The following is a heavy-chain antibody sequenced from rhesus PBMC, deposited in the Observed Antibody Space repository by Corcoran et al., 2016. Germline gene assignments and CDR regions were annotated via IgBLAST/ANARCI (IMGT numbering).Heavy chain of an antibody. V-gene: IGHV4-127*01. D-gene: IGHD5-24*01. Sequence: QVQLQESGPGLVKPSETLSLTCAVSGYSISRGYGWSWIRQPPGKGLEGIGYIGGSSGSTNYNPSRKSRGTIAKDTSKNQFSLKLSSGTAADTAVYYCARDRYSGYSSYFEFWGQGALVTVSS. CDR3: ARDRYSGYSSYFEF. CDR1: GYSISRGYG. J-gene: IGHJ1*01. CDR2: IGGSSGST.